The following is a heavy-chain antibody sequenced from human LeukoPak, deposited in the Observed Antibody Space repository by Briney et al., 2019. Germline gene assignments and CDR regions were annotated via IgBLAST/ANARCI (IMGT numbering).Heavy chain of an antibody. V-gene: IGHV4-59*08. CDR2: IYYSGST. Sequence: AETLSLTCTASGGSISSYYWSWIRQPPGKGLEWVGYIYYSGSTNYNPSLQSRGPISVDTSKTQVSLKLRSLTRADPAVYYCASLNVDTAMIHDYWGQGTLVTVPS. D-gene: IGHD5-18*01. CDR1: GGSISSYY. J-gene: IGHJ4*02. CDR3: ASLNVDTAMIHDY.